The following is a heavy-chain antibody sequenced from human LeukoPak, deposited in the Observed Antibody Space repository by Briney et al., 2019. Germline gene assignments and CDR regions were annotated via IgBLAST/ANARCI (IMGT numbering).Heavy chain of an antibody. CDR2: IHYSGST. Sequence: SQTLSLTCTVSGGSISSGGYYWSWIRQHPGKGLEWIGYIHYSGSTYYNPSLKSRITISVDTSKNQFSLKLSSVTAADTAVYYCARTYCSGGGCYYRSPYYYYYYGMDFWGQGTTVTVSS. CDR1: GGSISSGGYY. V-gene: IGHV4-31*03. J-gene: IGHJ6*02. CDR3: ARTYCSGGGCYYRSPYYYYYYGMDF. D-gene: IGHD2-15*01.